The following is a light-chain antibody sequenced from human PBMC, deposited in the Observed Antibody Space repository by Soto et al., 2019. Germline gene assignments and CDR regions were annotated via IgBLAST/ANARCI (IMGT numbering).Light chain of an antibody. J-gene: IGKJ3*01. V-gene: IGKV3-20*01. CDR2: GAS. CDR3: QQYGSSPIT. CDR1: QSVYSNF. Sequence: EDVLTQSPGTLSLSPGERATLSCRASQSVYSNFLAWYQQKPGQAPRLLMFGASSRATGIPDRFSGSGSGTDFTLTISRLEPEDFAVYYCQQYGSSPITFGPGTKVDIK.